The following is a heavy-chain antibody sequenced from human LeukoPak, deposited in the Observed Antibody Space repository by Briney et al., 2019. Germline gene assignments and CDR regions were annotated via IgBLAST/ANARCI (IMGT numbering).Heavy chain of an antibody. CDR1: GFTFSSCW. CDR2: IKQDGSEK. V-gene: IGHV3-7*01. J-gene: IGHJ3*02. CDR3: ASLIVPWGAFDI. Sequence: GGSLRFSCVASGFTFSSCWMSWVRQAPGKGLEWVANIKQDGSEKYYVDSVKGRFTISRDNSKNSLYLQMNSLRAEDTAVYYCASLIVPWGAFDIWGQGTMVTVSS. D-gene: IGHD3-22*01.